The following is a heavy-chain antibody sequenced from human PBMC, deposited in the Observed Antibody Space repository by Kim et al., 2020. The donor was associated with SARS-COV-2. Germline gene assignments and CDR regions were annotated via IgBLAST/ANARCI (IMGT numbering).Heavy chain of an antibody. V-gene: IGHV4-39*01. CDR2: IYYRGNT. Sequence: ETLSLTCTVSGGPTSSSSHHWGWIRQAPGKGLEWIGSIYYRGNTYYNPSLKSRVSISVDTSKNQFSLKLSSVTAADTAVYYCARLIEGSPADIWGQGTMVTVSS. D-gene: IGHD1-26*01. CDR1: GGPTSSSSHH. CDR3: ARLIEGSPADI. J-gene: IGHJ3*02.